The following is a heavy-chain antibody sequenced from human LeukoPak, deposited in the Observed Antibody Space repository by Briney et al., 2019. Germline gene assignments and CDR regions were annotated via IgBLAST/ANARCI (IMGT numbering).Heavy chain of an antibody. Sequence: KPSETLSLTCAVYGGSFSGYYWSWIRQPPGKGLEWIGEINHSGSTNYNPPLKSRVTISVDTSKNQFSLKLSSVTAADTAVYYCARVYSSAKTFDYWGQGTLVTVSS. D-gene: IGHD6-25*01. CDR1: GGSFSGYY. CDR2: INHSGST. CDR3: ARVYSSAKTFDY. V-gene: IGHV4-34*01. J-gene: IGHJ4*02.